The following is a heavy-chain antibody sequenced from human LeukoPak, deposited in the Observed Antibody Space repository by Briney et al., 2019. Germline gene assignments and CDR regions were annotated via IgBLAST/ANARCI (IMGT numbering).Heavy chain of an antibody. CDR1: GYTFTGYY. CDR3: GRDRGGGWLRELDY. J-gene: IGHJ4*02. CDR2: INPNSGDT. V-gene: IGHV1-2*02. D-gene: IGHD5-12*01. Sequence: ASVTVSCKASGYTFTGYYMHWVRQAPGQGLEWMGWINPNSGDTNYAQKFQGRVTMTRDTSISAAYMELSRLRSDDTAVYYCGRDRGGGWLRELDYWGQGTLVTVSS.